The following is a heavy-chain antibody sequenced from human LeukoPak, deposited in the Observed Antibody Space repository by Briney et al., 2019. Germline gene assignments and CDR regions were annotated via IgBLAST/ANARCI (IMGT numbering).Heavy chain of an antibody. CDR3: ARDPPRGMATMLSAFDI. Sequence: SVKVSCKASGGTFSSYAISWVRQAPGQGLEWMGRIIPILGIANYAQKFQGRVTITADKSTSTAYMELSSLRSEDTAVYYCARDPPRGMATMLSAFDIWGQGTMVTVSS. CDR1: GGTFSSYA. V-gene: IGHV1-69*04. D-gene: IGHD5-24*01. J-gene: IGHJ3*02. CDR2: IIPILGIA.